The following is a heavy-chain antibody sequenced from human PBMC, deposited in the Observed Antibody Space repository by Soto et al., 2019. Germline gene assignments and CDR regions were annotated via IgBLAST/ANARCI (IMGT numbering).Heavy chain of an antibody. Sequence: SETLSLTCTVSGASVSDTGSYYWSWVRQSPGKGLEWIGYVSHSGSTNYNPSLESRVTISVVTSKNQFSLKLTPVTAADTAVYYCARDTYNYGSDWFDPWGQGTLVTVSS. CDR1: GASVSDTGSYY. V-gene: IGHV4-61*01. CDR2: VSHSGST. J-gene: IGHJ5*02. D-gene: IGHD3-10*01. CDR3: ARDTYNYGSDWFDP.